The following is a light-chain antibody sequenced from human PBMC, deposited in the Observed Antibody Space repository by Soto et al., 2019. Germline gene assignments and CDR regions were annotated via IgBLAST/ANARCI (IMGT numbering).Light chain of an antibody. Sequence: QSVLTQPASVSGSPGQSITISCTGTSXDVGGYKYVSWYQLHPGKAPKLMIYEVSNRPSGISNRFSASKSGNTASLTISGLQAEDEADYYCFSYTSSTAYVLGTGTKVTVL. CDR2: EVS. V-gene: IGLV2-14*01. J-gene: IGLJ1*01. CDR1: SXDVGGYKY. CDR3: FSYTSSTAYV.